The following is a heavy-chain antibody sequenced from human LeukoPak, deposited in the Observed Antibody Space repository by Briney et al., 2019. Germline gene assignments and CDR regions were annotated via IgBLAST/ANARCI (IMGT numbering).Heavy chain of an antibody. CDR1: GGSLSSYY. CDR2: IHYSGST. Sequence: SETLSLTCTVSGGSLSSYYRSWIRQPPGKGLEWIGYIHYSGSTNYNPSLKSRVTISVDASKNQFSLKLSSVTAADTAVYYCARDRSGYDSSGYYYYYYGMDGWGQGATVTVSS. CDR3: ARDRSGYDSSGYYYYYYGMDG. V-gene: IGHV4-59*01. J-gene: IGHJ6*02. D-gene: IGHD3-22*01.